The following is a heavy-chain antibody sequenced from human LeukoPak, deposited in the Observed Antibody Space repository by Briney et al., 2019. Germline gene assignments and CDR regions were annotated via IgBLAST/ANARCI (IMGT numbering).Heavy chain of an antibody. Sequence: SETLSLTCTVSGGSISSSSYYWGWIRQPPGKGLEWIGSIYHSGSTYYNPSLKSRVTISVNTSKNQFSLKLSSVTAADTAVYYCARHEGYPDYYGSGSSPDYWGQGTLVTVSS. CDR2: IYHSGST. CDR3: ARHEGYPDYYGSGSSPDY. CDR1: GGSISSSSYY. J-gene: IGHJ4*02. D-gene: IGHD3-10*01. V-gene: IGHV4-39*01.